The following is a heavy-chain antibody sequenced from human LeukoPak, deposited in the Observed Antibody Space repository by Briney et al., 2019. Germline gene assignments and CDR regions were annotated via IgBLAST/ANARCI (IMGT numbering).Heavy chain of an antibody. Sequence: GGSLRLSCTGSGFTFGDYSVNWVRQAPGKGLGWVGRIKSKTDGGTTDYAAPVKGRFTISRDDSKNTLYLQMNSLKTEDTAVYYCTTGDGYNPFDAFDIWGQGTMVTVSS. CDR2: IKSKTDGGTT. CDR3: TTGDGYNPFDAFDI. V-gene: IGHV3-15*01. D-gene: IGHD5-24*01. J-gene: IGHJ3*02. CDR1: GFTFGDYS.